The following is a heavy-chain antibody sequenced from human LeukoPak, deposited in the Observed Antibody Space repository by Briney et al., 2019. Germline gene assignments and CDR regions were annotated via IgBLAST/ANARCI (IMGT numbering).Heavy chain of an antibody. Sequence: PGGSLRLSCAASGFTFSSYAMSWVRQAPGKGLEWVAFIRYDGSNKYYADSVKGRFTISRDNSKNTLYLQMNSLRAEDTAVYYCAKDAYSYGYCDYWGQGTLVTVSS. D-gene: IGHD5-18*01. CDR1: GFTFSSYA. J-gene: IGHJ4*02. CDR2: IRYDGSNK. CDR3: AKDAYSYGYCDY. V-gene: IGHV3-30*02.